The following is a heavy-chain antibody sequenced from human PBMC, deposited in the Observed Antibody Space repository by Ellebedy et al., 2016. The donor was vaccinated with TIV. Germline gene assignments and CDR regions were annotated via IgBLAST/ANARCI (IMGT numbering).Heavy chain of an antibody. V-gene: IGHV1-18*04. J-gene: IGHJ4*02. CDR1: GYTFTSYG. CDR2: ISANNGDT. D-gene: IGHD3-3*01. CDR3: ARDWSGH. Sequence: AASVKVSCKTSGYTFTSYGISWVRQAPGQGLEWMGWISANNGDTTYAQKFQGRVTMTTEPSTTTVYMELRSLRSDDTAVYYCARDWSGHWGQGTLVTVSS.